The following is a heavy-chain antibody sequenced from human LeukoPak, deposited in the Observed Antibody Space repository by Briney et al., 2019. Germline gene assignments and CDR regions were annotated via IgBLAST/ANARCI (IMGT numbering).Heavy chain of an antibody. J-gene: IGHJ4*02. Sequence: GGSLRLSCAASGFTFSSYWMSWVRQAPGKGLEWVANTKQDGSEKYYVDSVKGRFTISRDNAKNSLYLQMTSLRAEDTAVYYCARARYSNTYYYGSGSAADFDYWGQGTLVTVSS. CDR1: GFTFSSYW. D-gene: IGHD3-10*01. CDR3: ARARYSNTYYYGSGSAADFDY. CDR2: TKQDGSEK. V-gene: IGHV3-7*03.